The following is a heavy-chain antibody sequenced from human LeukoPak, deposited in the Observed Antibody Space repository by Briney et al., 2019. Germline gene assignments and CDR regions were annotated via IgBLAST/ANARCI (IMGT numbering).Heavy chain of an antibody. CDR1: GGSISSYF. CDR2: ISYSGST. V-gene: IGHV4-59*01. D-gene: IGHD3-3*01. Sequence: SETLSLTCTVSGGSISSYFWSWIRQPPGKGLEWIGYISYSGSTNYNPSLKSRVTISVDTSKNQFSLKLSSVTAADTAVYYCARHAPPPRSNYDFWSGSTYYFDYWGQGTLVTVSS. CDR3: ARHAPPPRSNYDFWSGSTYYFDY. J-gene: IGHJ4*02.